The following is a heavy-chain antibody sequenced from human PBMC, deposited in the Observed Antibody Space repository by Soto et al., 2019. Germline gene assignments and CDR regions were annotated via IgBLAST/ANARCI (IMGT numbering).Heavy chain of an antibody. V-gene: IGHV4-59*01. CDR3: ASLSFLVRGDNYFDY. D-gene: IGHD3-10*01. CDR1: GGSISSYY. J-gene: IGHJ4*02. Sequence: QVQLQESGPGLVKPSETLSLTCTVSGGSISSYYWSWIRQPPGKGLEWIGYIYYSGSTNYNPSLKSRVPISVDTSKNQFSLKLSSVTAADTAVYYCASLSFLVRGDNYFDYWGQGTLVTVSS. CDR2: IYYSGST.